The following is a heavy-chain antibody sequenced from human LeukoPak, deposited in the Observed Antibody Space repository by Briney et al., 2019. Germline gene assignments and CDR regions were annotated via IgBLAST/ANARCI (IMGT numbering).Heavy chain of an antibody. CDR3: ARDEEQLVSSPFDY. V-gene: IGHV3-30-3*01. CDR1: GFTFSSYA. J-gene: IGHJ4*02. D-gene: IGHD6-13*01. Sequence: GGSLRLSCAASGFTFSSYAMHWVRQAPGKGLEWVAVISYDGSNKYYADSVKGRFTISRDNSKNTLYLQMNSLRAEDTAVYYCARDEEQLVSSPFDYWGQGTLVTVSS. CDR2: ISYDGSNK.